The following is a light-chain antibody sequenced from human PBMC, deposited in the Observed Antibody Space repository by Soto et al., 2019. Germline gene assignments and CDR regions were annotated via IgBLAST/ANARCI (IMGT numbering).Light chain of an antibody. Sequence: EVVLTQSPATLSLSPGESATLSCRASQSVDIYLAWYQQKPGQAPRLLIYDAYNRATGIPARFSGSGSGTDFTLTISSLEPEDFAVYYCQQSRIWPQLTFGGGTKVEIK. CDR2: DAY. J-gene: IGKJ4*01. CDR3: QQSRIWPQLT. CDR1: QSVDIY. V-gene: IGKV3-11*01.